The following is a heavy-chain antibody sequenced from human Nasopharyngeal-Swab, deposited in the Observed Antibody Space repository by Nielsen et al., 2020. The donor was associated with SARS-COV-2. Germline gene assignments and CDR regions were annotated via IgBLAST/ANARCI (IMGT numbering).Heavy chain of an antibody. CDR2: IAHDASNE. Sequence: GASLKISCAASGFTSSSFGMHWVRHAPGKGLEWVAFIAHDASNEYYGDSVKGRFSISRDSSKNTLYLQMDSLRGEDTAVYYCARDAPAHYGAFYWGRGTLVTVSS. D-gene: IGHD4-17*01. CDR1: GFTSSSFG. CDR3: ARDAPAHYGAFY. J-gene: IGHJ4*02. V-gene: IGHV3-30*03.